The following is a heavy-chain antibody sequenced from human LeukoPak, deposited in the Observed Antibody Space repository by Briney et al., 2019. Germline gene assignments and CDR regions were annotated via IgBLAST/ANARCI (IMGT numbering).Heavy chain of an antibody. V-gene: IGHV1-2*02. Sequence: GASVKVSCKASGYTFTGYNVHWVRQAPGQGLEWMGWINPNSGGTNYSQKFQGRVTMTRDTSISTAYMELSRLRSDDTAVYYCARGRSVYCPDYWGQGTLVTVSS. CDR1: GYTFTGYN. CDR2: INPNSGGT. CDR3: ARGRSVYCPDY. D-gene: IGHD3-22*01. J-gene: IGHJ4*02.